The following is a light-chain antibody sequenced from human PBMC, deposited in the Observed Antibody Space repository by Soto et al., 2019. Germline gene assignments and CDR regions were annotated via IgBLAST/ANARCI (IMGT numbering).Light chain of an antibody. J-gene: IGLJ1*01. CDR2: EVS. CDR3: SSYAGSNPFNV. CDR1: SSDFGGYNY. Sequence: QSALTPPPSASGSPGQAVTISFTGTSSDFGGYNYVSWYQQHPGKAPKLMIYEVSKRPSGVPDRFSGSKSGNTASLTVSGLQAEEEADYYCSSYAGSNPFNVFVTGTKVTVL. V-gene: IGLV2-8*01.